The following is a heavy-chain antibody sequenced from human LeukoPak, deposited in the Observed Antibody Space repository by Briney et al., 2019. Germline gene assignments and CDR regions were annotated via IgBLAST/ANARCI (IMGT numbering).Heavy chain of an antibody. Sequence: PSETLSLTCAVSGASISRYFWSWIRQPPGKGLEWIGVIYDSGSSKYNPSLESRVTISLDTSKNQFSLKLTFVTAADTAVYYCAGVPDTTMVYFDYWGQGTLVTVSS. D-gene: IGHD5-18*01. V-gene: IGHV4-59*01. J-gene: IGHJ4*02. CDR1: GASISRYF. CDR2: IYDSGSS. CDR3: AGVPDTTMVYFDY.